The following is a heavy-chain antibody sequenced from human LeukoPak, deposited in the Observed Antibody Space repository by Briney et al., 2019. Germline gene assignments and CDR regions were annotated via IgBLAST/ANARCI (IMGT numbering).Heavy chain of an antibody. V-gene: IGHV3-30*18. CDR3: AKEDYYDSSGYFAEYFQH. CDR2: ISYDGSNK. J-gene: IGHJ1*01. D-gene: IGHD3-22*01. Sequence: QPGRSLRLSCAASGFTFSNYGMDWVRQAPGKGLEWVAVISYDGSNKYYADSVKGRFTISRDNSKNTLYLQMNSLRAEDTAVYYCAKEDYYDSSGYFAEYFQHWGQGTLVTVSS. CDR1: GFTFSNYG.